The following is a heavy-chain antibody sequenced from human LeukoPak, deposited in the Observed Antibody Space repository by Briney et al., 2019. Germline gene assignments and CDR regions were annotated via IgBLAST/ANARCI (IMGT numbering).Heavy chain of an antibody. D-gene: IGHD3-10*01. CDR2: IKSKTDGGTT. CDR3: TTDWERYYYGSGSYYKQNDY. J-gene: IGHJ4*02. CDR1: GFTFSNAW. Sequence: GGSLRLSCAASGFTFSNAWMSWVRQAPGKGLEWVGRIKSKTDGGTTDYAAPVKGRFTISRDDSKNTLYLQMNSLKTEDTAVYYCTTDWERYYYGSGSYYKQNDYWGQGTLVTVSS. V-gene: IGHV3-15*01.